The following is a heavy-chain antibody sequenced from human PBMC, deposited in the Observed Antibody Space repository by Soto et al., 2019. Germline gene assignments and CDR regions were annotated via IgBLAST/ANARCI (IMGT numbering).Heavy chain of an antibody. D-gene: IGHD3-3*01. CDR1: GYSFTSYW. CDR2: IYPGDSDT. Sequence: PGESLKISCKGSGYSFTSYWIGWVRQMPGKGLEWIGIIYPGDSDTRYSPSFQGQVTISADKSISTAYLQWSSLKASDTAMYYCARLIRFLEWRGWFDPWGQGTLVTVSS. J-gene: IGHJ5*02. CDR3: ARLIRFLEWRGWFDP. V-gene: IGHV5-51*01.